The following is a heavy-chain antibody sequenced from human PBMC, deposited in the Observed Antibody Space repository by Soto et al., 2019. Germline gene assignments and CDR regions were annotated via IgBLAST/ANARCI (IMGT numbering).Heavy chain of an antibody. V-gene: IGHV4-31*03. D-gene: IGHD3-16*01. CDR3: ARDISFGGVTDY. CDR1: GGSISSGGYY. Sequence: SETLSLTCTVSGGSISSGGYYWSWIRQHPGKGLEWIGYIYYSGSTYYNPSLKSRVTISVYTSKNQFSLKLSSVTAADTAVYYCARDISFGGVTDYWGQGTLVTVSS. J-gene: IGHJ4*02. CDR2: IYYSGST.